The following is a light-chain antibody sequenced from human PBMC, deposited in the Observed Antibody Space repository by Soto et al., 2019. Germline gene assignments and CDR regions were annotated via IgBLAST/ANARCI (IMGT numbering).Light chain of an antibody. V-gene: IGKV3-11*01. CDR1: QRVSSY. CDR2: DAS. CDR3: QQRSNWPPMYT. J-gene: IGKJ2*01. Sequence: EIVLTQSPATLSLSPGERATLSCRASQRVSSYLAWYQQKPGQAPRPLIYDASNSATGIPARFSGSGSGTDFTLTISSLEPEDFAVYYCQQRSNWPPMYTFGQGTKLEIK.